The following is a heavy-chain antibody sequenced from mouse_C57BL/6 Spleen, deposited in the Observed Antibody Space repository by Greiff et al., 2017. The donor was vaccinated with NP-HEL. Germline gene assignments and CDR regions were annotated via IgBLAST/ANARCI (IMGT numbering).Heavy chain of an antibody. V-gene: IGHV5-4*01. CDR3: AKDNYGYDGAMDY. CDR1: GFTFSSYA. CDR2: ISDGGSYT. D-gene: IGHD2-2*01. Sequence: EVQLVESGGGLVKPGGSLKLSCAASGFTFSSYAMSWVRQTPEKRLEWVATISDGGSYTYYPDNVKGRFTISRDNAKNNLYLQMSHLKSADTAMYDCAKDNYGYDGAMDYWGQGTAGTVSS. J-gene: IGHJ4*01.